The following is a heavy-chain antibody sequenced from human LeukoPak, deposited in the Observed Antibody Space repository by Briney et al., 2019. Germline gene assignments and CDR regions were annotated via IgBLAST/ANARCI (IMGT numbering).Heavy chain of an antibody. V-gene: IGHV3-23*01. CDR2: ISSSGGYT. D-gene: IGHD3-10*02. CDR3: AELSITMIGGV. J-gene: IGHJ6*04. Sequence: GGSLRLSCAASRFTFSSYAMSWVRQAPGKGLEWVSTISSSGGYTYYADSVKGRFTISRDNAKNSLYLQMNSLRAEDTAVYYCAELSITMIGGVWGKGTTVTISS. CDR1: RFTFSSYA.